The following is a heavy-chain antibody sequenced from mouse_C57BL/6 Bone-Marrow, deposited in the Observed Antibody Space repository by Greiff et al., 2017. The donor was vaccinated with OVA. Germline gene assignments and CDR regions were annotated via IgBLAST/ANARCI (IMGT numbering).Heavy chain of an antibody. CDR2: ISNGGGST. CDR1: GFTFSDYY. Sequence: EVKVVESGGGLVQPGGSLKLSCAASGFTFSDYYMYWVRQTPEKRLEWVAYISNGGGSTYYPDTVKGRFTISRDNAKNTLYLQMSRLKSEDTAMYYCARHARLSYFDYWGQGTTLTVSS. V-gene: IGHV5-12*01. J-gene: IGHJ2*01. CDR3: ARHARLSYFDY.